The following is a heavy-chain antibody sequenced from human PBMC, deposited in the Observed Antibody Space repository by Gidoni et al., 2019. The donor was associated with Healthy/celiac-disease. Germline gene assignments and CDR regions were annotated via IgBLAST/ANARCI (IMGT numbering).Heavy chain of an antibody. CDR2: ISWNSGSI. V-gene: IGHV3-9*01. D-gene: IGHD6-13*01. J-gene: IGHJ3*02. Sequence: EVQLVDSGGGLVQPAGSLSLPFAPSGFPFVAYAMHWFRQAPGKGLEWVSGISWNSGSIGYADSVKGRFTISRDNAKNSLYLQMNSLRAEDTALYYCAKDKQQLAHITDAFDIWGQGTMVTVSS. CDR3: AKDKQQLAHITDAFDI. CDR1: GFPFVAYA.